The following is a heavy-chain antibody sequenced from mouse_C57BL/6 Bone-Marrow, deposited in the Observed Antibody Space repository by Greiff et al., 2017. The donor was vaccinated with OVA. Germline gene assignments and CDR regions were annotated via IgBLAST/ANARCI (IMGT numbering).Heavy chain of an antibody. Sequence: VQLQQPGAELVRPGSSVKLSCKASGYTFTSYWMDWVKQRPGQGLEWIGNIYPSDSETHYNQKFKDKATLTVDKSSSTAYMQLSSLTSEDSAVYYCARLGRAWFAYWGQGTLVTVSA. CDR2: IYPSDSET. D-gene: IGHD4-1*01. J-gene: IGHJ3*01. V-gene: IGHV1-61*01. CDR1: GYTFTSYW. CDR3: ARLGRAWFAY.